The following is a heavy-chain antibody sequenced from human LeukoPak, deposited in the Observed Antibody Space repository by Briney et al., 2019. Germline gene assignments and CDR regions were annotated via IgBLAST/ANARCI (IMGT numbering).Heavy chain of an antibody. CDR3: ARESELIPAFDI. D-gene: IGHD1-26*01. V-gene: IGHV1-8*01. Sequence: ASVKVSCKASGYTFTSYGFNWLRQATGQGPEWMGWMNPNSGATGYAQRFQGRITMTRSASINTAYMELTDLRSEDTAVYYCARESELIPAFDIWGQGTMVTVSS. CDR2: MNPNSGAT. CDR1: GYTFTSYG. J-gene: IGHJ3*02.